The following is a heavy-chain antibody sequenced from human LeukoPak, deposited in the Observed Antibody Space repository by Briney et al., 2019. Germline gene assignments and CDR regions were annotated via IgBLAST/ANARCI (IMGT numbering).Heavy chain of an antibody. CDR3: ARWRVAAGTIY. Sequence: GGSLRFSCAASGFTFSSYEMNWVRQAPGKGLEWVSYISSSGSTIYYADSVKGRFTISRDNAKNSLYLQMNSLRAEDTAVYYCARWRVAAGTIYWGQGTLVTVSS. D-gene: IGHD6-13*01. CDR1: GFTFSSYE. J-gene: IGHJ4*02. CDR2: ISSSGSTI. V-gene: IGHV3-48*03.